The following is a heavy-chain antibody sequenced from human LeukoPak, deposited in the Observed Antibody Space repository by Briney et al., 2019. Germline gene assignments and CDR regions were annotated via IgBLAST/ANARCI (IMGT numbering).Heavy chain of an antibody. J-gene: IGHJ4*02. Sequence: ASVKVSCKASGYTFTSYGISWVRQAPGQGLEWMGWISAYNGNTNYAQKLQGRVTMTTDTSTSTAHMELRSLRSDDTAVYYCARCTAGGFGVVIGPFDYWGQGTLVTVSS. CDR3: ARCTAGGFGVVIGPFDY. CDR2: ISAYNGNT. D-gene: IGHD3-3*01. CDR1: GYTFTSYG. V-gene: IGHV1-18*01.